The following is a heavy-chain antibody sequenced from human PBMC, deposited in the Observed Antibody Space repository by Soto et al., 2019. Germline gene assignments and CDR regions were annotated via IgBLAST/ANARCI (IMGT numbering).Heavy chain of an antibody. CDR1: XXTFDDYA. Sequence: EVQLVESGGGLVQPGRSLRLSCAASXXTFDDYAMHWVRQVPGKGLEWVSGISWNSGNIGYADSVKGRFTISRDNAKNSLYLQMNSLRVEDTALYYCAKDTYSSSPYYMDVWGKGTTVTVSS. CDR3: AKDTYSSSPYYMDV. V-gene: IGHV3-9*01. J-gene: IGHJ6*03. D-gene: IGHD6-6*01. CDR2: ISWNSGNI.